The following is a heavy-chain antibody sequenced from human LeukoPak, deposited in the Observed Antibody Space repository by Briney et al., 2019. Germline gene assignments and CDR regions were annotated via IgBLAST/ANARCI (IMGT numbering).Heavy chain of an antibody. D-gene: IGHD6-19*01. Sequence: SETLSLTCTVSGGSFSSHYWGWIRQPPGKGLEWIGYIFSSGTTKYNPSLKSRVTMSVDPSKNQFTLKLNSVTAADTAVYYCARDTYISGLGGLDYWGQGTRVTVSS. CDR3: ARDTYISGLGGLDY. V-gene: IGHV4-59*11. CDR2: IFSSGTT. CDR1: GGSFSSHY. J-gene: IGHJ4*02.